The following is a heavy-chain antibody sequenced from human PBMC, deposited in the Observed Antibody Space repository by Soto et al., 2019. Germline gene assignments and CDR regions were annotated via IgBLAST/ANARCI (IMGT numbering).Heavy chain of an antibody. Sequence: GGSLRLSCAASGFTFSSYAMSWVRQAPGKGLEWVSAISGSGGSTYYADSVKGRFTISRDNSKNTLYLQMNSLRAEDTAVYYCAKGLYSSGWYGSFDYWGQGTLVTVSS. CDR1: GFTFSSYA. V-gene: IGHV3-23*01. CDR2: ISGSGGST. D-gene: IGHD6-19*01. CDR3: AKGLYSSGWYGSFDY. J-gene: IGHJ4*02.